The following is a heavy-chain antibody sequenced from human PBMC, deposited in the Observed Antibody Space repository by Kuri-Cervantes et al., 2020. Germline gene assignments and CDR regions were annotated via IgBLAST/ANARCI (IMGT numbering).Heavy chain of an antibody. CDR3: AKGRYYYGSGSYRDGMDV. V-gene: IGHV3-30*02. J-gene: IGHJ6*02. CDR1: GFTFSSYS. Sequence: GGSLRLSCAASGFTFSSYSMHWVRQAPGKGLEWVAVIWYDGSNKYYADSVKGRFTISRDNSKNTLYLQMNSLGAEDTAVYYCAKGRYYYGSGSYRDGMDVWGQGTTVTVSS. CDR2: IWYDGSNK. D-gene: IGHD3-10*01.